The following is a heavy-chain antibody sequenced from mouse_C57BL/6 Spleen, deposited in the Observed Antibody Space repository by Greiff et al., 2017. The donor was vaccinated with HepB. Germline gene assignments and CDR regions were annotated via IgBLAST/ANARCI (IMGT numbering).Heavy chain of an antibody. D-gene: IGHD1-1*01. CDR3: ARRGTTGYFDY. CDR2: ISNGGGST. Sequence: DVMLVESGGGLVQPGGSLKLSCAASGFTFSDYYMYRVRQTPEKRLEWVAYISNGGGSTYYPDTVKGRFTISRDNTKNTLYLQMSRLKSEDTAMYYCARRGTTGYFDYWGQGTTLTVSS. CDR1: GFTFSDYY. V-gene: IGHV5-12*01. J-gene: IGHJ2*01.